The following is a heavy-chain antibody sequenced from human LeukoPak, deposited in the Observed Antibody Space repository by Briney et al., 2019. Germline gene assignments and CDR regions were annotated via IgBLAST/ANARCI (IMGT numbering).Heavy chain of an antibody. Sequence: GRSLRLSCAASGFTFSNYGMHWVRQAPGKGLEWVAFIRYDASGKYYVDSVKGRFTVSRDNSKNTLYLQMNSLRAVDTAVYYCAKGGYYGSGELDYWGQGTLVTVSS. CDR1: GFTFSNYG. J-gene: IGHJ4*02. V-gene: IGHV3-30*02. CDR3: AKGGYYGSGELDY. D-gene: IGHD3-10*01. CDR2: IRYDASGK.